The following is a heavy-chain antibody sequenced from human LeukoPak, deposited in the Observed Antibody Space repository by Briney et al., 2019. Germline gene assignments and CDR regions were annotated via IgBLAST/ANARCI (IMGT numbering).Heavy chain of an antibody. J-gene: IGHJ6*03. CDR3: AKEEGGGYTFCNYWVV. CDR2: ISCNRGSI. D-gene: IGHD3-3*01. Sequence: PGGSLRLSCAASGFTFDDYAMHWVRQAPGKGLEWVSGISCNRGSIDYADSVKGRFTISRDNAKNSLYLQMNSLRAEDTALYYCAKEEGGGYTFCNYWVVWGKGTTVTVSS. V-gene: IGHV3-9*01. CDR1: GFTFDDYA.